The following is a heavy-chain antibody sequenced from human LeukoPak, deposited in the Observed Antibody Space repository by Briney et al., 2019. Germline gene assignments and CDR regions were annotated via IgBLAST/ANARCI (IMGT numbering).Heavy chain of an antibody. CDR2: IYYSGST. CDR3: ARDGGYSSGWYHTFDWYFDL. J-gene: IGHJ2*01. Sequence: PSDTLSLTCTVSGGFNSSYHWSWLRQPPGKGLEWVGYIYYSGSTKYNPSLKSRVTMSVDTSKNQFSLQLSSVTAADTAVYYCARDGGYSSGWYHTFDWYFDLWGRGTLVTVSS. V-gene: IGHV4-59*01. CDR1: GGFNSSYH. D-gene: IGHD6-19*01.